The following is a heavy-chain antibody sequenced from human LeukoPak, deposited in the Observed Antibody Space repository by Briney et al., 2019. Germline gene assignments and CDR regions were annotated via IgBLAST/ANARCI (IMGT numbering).Heavy chain of an antibody. CDR1: GFTFDDYA. CDR2: ISWNSGSI. CDR3: AKDIGYSSSWYYFDY. V-gene: IGHV3-9*01. Sequence: GGSLRLSCAASGFTFDDYAMHWLRQAPGKGLEWVSGISWNSGSIGYADSVKGRFTISRDNAKNSLYLQMHSLRAEDTALYYCAKDIGYSSSWYYFDYWGQGTLVTVSS. D-gene: IGHD6-13*01. J-gene: IGHJ4*02.